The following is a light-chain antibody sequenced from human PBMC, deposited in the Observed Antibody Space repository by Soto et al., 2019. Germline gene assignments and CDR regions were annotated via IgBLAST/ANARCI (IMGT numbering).Light chain of an antibody. J-gene: IGKJ4*01. CDR1: QSVSSN. V-gene: IGKV3-20*01. CDR3: QQYGSSPLT. Sequence: EFVLTQSPGTLSVSPGERATLSCRASQSVSSNLAWYQQKPGQAPRLLIYGASSRATGIPDRFSGSGSGTDFTLTISRLEPEDFAVYYCQQYGSSPLTFGGGTKVDIK. CDR2: GAS.